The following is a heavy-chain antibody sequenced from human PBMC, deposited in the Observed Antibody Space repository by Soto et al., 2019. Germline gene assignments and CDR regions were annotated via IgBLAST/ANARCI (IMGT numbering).Heavy chain of an antibody. J-gene: IGHJ6*02. D-gene: IGHD6-25*01. CDR1: GGSISSVGHY. CDR3: ARESGGYESSTRYGLDV. V-gene: IGHV4-31*03. Sequence: SETLSLTCSVSGGSISSVGHYWTWIRQQPGKGLEWIGYIYYSGSTDYNPSLKSRVTISVDRSKNQFSLNLSSVTAADTAIYYCARESGGYESSTRYGLDVWGQGTTVTVSS. CDR2: IYYSGST.